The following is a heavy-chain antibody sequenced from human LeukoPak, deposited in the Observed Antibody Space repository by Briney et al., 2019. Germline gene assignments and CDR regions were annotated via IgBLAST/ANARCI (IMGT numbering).Heavy chain of an antibody. V-gene: IGHV3-7*01. CDR1: GFTFSSYW. CDR2: IKQDGSEK. CDR3: ARDGVRADPLFDY. Sequence: GGSLRLSCAASGFTFSSYWMSWVRQAPGKGLEWVANIKQDGSEKYYVDSVKGRFTISRDNAKNSLYLQMNSLRAEDTAVYYCARDGVRADPLFDYWGQGTLVTVSS. D-gene: IGHD3-16*01. J-gene: IGHJ4*02.